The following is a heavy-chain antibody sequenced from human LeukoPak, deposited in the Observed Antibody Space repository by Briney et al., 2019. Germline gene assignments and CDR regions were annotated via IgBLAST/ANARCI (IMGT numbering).Heavy chain of an antibody. D-gene: IGHD3-3*01. CDR3: ARDRSGYLYWFDP. J-gene: IGHJ5*02. Sequence: GGSLRLSCAASGFTFSSYVMHWVRQAPGKGLEWVAVIWYDGSNKYYADSVKGRFTISRDNSKNTLYLQMNSLRAEDTAVYYCARDRSGYLYWFDPWGQGTLVTVSS. CDR1: GFTFSSYV. V-gene: IGHV3-33*01. CDR2: IWYDGSNK.